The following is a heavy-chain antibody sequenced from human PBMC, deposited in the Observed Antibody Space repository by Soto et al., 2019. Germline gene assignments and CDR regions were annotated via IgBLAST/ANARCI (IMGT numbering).Heavy chain of an antibody. Sequence: SETLSLTCTVSGGSISSGGYYWSWIRQHPGKGLEWIGYIYYSGSTYYNPSLKSRVTISVDTSKNQFSLKLSSVTAADTAVYYCARGMAAGYYYGMDVWGQGTTVTVSS. CDR1: GGSISSGGYY. D-gene: IGHD2-8*01. CDR2: IYYSGST. J-gene: IGHJ6*02. V-gene: IGHV4-31*03. CDR3: ARGMAAGYYYGMDV.